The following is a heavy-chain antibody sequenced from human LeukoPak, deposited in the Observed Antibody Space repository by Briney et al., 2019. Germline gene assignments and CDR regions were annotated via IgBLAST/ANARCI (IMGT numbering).Heavy chain of an antibody. CDR1: GFTFSSYA. J-gene: IGHJ6*03. V-gene: IGHV3-23*01. CDR3: AKKSRGGFNPFYMDV. D-gene: IGHD5-24*01. Sequence: GGSLRLSCAASGFTFSSYAMSWVRQAPGKGLEWVSATSSSGDKTYYADSVKGRFTISRDNSKNTLYLQMNRLRAEDTAVYYCAKKSRGGFNPFYMDVWGKGTTVTVSS. CDR2: TSSSGDKT.